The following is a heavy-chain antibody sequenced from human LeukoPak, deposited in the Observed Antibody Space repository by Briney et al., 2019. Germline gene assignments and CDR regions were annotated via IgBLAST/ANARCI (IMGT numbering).Heavy chain of an antibody. V-gene: IGHV4-39*01. D-gene: IGHD2-2*01. CDR1: GASIGSSNDY. J-gene: IGHJ4*02. CDR2: ITYDGSA. Sequence: SETPSLTCSVSGASIGSSNDYWGWIRQAPGKRLEWIGSITYDGSAHYNPSLMSRATILVDTSKNQFSLKLSSVTAADAAMYYCARQFATASADTRGYFDFWGQGTVVTVSS. CDR3: ARQFATASADTRGYFDF.